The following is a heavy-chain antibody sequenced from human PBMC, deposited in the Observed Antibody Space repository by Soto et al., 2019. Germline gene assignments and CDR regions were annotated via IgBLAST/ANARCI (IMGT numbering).Heavy chain of an antibody. J-gene: IGHJ3*02. CDR1: GYTFTSYA. CDR2: ISAGDGNT. D-gene: IGHD2-2*01. Sequence: ASAKVSCKAPGYTFTSYAMHWVRQAPGQRLEWMGWISAGDGNTKYSQNFQGRVTITRVTSASTAYMELSSLRSEDTAVYYCARDRYCSSISCYGDAFDIWGQGTMVTVSS. V-gene: IGHV1-3*01. CDR3: ARDRYCSSISCYGDAFDI.